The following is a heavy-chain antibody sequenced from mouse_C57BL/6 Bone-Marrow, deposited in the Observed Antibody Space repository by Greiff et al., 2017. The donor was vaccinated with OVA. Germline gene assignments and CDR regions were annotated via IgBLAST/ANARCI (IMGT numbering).Heavy chain of an antibody. CDR1: GYTFTSYW. V-gene: IGHV1-5*01. D-gene: IGHD1-1*01. CDR3: TRSPYYYGSSYYAMDY. J-gene: IGHJ4*01. Sequence: EVQLKESGTVLARPGASVKMSCKTSGYTFTSYWMHWVKQRPGQGLEWIGAIYPGNSDTSYNQKFKGKAKLTAVTSASTAYMELSSLTNEDSAVYYCTRSPYYYGSSYYAMDYWGQGTSVTVSS. CDR2: IYPGNSDT.